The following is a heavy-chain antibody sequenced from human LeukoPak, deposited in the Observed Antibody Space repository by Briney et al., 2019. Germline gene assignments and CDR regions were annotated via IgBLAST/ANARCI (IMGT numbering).Heavy chain of an antibody. CDR2: ISHDGTNI. D-gene: IGHD3-10*01. Sequence: GGSLRLSCAASGFTFSSHPMYWVRQAPGKGLEWVAYISHDGTNIYYADSVKGRFTSSRDNSKNTLYLQMNNLRAEDTAAYYCAKGSFWGQGTLVTVSS. V-gene: IGHV3-30-3*01. J-gene: IGHJ4*02. CDR1: GFTFSSHP. CDR3: AKGSF.